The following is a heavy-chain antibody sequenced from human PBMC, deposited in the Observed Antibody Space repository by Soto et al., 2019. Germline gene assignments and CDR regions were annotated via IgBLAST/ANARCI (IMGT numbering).Heavy chain of an antibody. J-gene: IGHJ4*02. CDR1: GGSISSYY. Sequence: SETLSLTCTVSGGSISSYYWSWIRQPPGKGLEWIGYIYYSGSTNYNPSLKSRVTISVDTSKNQFSLKLSSVTAADTAVYFCARAPSASTIVGATRWYFDYWGQGTLVTVSS. D-gene: IGHD1-26*01. V-gene: IGHV4-59*01. CDR2: IYYSGST. CDR3: ARAPSASTIVGATRWYFDY.